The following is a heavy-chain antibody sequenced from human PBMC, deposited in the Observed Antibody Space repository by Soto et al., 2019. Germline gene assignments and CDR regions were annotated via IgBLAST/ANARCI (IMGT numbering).Heavy chain of an antibody. Sequence: QVQLVQSGAEVKKPGASVKVSRKASGYTFTSYDINWVRQATGQGLEWMGWMNPNRGNPGYSQKFRGRVTLPRNTSISTAYMELSSLRSEDTAVYYCARRAYYDFCSGFRPKPQVNWFDPWGQGTLVTVSS. CDR1: GYTFTSYD. J-gene: IGHJ5*02. CDR2: MNPNRGNP. CDR3: ARRAYYDFCSGFRPKPQVNWFDP. D-gene: IGHD3-3*01. V-gene: IGHV1-8*01.